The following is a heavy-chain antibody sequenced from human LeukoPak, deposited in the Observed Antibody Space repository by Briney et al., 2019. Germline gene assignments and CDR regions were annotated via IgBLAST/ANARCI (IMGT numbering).Heavy chain of an antibody. Sequence: ASVKVSCRASGYTFTGYYMHWVRQAPGQGLEWMGWINPNSGGTNYAQKFQGRVTMTRDTSISTAYMELSRLRSDDTAVYYCASEYSSGWYGPGYWGKGTLVTVSS. J-gene: IGHJ4*02. CDR3: ASEYSSGWYGPGY. D-gene: IGHD6-19*01. CDR1: GYTFTGYY. V-gene: IGHV1-2*02. CDR2: INPNSGGT.